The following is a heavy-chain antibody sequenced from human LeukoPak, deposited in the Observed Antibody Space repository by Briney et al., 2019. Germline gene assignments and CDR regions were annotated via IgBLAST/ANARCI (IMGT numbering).Heavy chain of an antibody. D-gene: IGHD6-19*01. CDR3: AKEENSVWYGTDL. V-gene: IGHV3-30*02. CDR2: TRHDGKVN. J-gene: IGHJ5*02. Sequence: GGSLRLSCAGSGFSFSYYGFHWFRQTPDKGLDWVAFTRHDGKVNHYKDSVKGRFTISRDNSKNTVYLQMSSLRTEDTAVYFCAKEENSVWYGTDLWGRGTQVIVSS. CDR1: GFSFSYYG.